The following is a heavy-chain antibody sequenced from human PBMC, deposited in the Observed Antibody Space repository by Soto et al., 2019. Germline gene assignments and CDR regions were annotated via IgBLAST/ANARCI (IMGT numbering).Heavy chain of an antibody. CDR1: GGSIISYY. D-gene: IGHD3-22*01. CDR3: ARDLDYDSSVSDAFDI. V-gene: IGHV4-59*01. Sequence: LEILSLTCTVSGGSIISYYWSWIRQPPGKGLEWIGYIYYSGSTNYNPSLKSRVTISVDTSKNQFSLKLSSVTAADTAVYYCARDLDYDSSVSDAFDIWGQGTMVTVSS. J-gene: IGHJ3*02. CDR2: IYYSGST.